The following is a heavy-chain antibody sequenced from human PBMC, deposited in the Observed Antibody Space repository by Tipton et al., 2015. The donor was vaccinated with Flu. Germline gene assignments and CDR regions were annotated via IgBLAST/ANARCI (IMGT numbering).Heavy chain of an antibody. D-gene: IGHD6-13*01. CDR1: GFTFSNYW. CDR3: TRAIAAAGSY. CDR2: IKQDGSEK. V-gene: IGHV3-7*03. Sequence: SLRLSCVDSGFTFSNYWMSWVRQAPGKGLEWVANIKQDGSEKYYVDSVRGRFTISRDNAKNSLYLQMNSLRAEDTAVYYCTRAIAAAGSYWGQGTLVTVSS. J-gene: IGHJ4*02.